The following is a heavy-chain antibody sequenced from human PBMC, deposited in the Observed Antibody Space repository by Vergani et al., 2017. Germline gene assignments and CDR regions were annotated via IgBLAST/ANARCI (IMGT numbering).Heavy chain of an antibody. CDR1: GYTFSNYY. CDR3: ARVDYGILTGYRY. V-gene: IGHV1-46*03. CDR2: INPSGGHT. J-gene: IGHJ4*02. Sequence: QVQVVQSGAEVKKSGASVKVSCKTSGYTFSNYYMHWVRQAPVQGLGWMGIINPSGGHTNNAQKFQGRVTMTRDTSTSTVYMELSSLRSEETAIYYCARVDYGILTGYRYWGQGTLVTVSA. D-gene: IGHD3-9*01.